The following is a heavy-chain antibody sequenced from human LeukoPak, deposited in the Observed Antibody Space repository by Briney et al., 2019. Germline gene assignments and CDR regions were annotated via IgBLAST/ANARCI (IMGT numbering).Heavy chain of an antibody. CDR2: IYYTGST. V-gene: IGHV4-59*13. D-gene: IGHD5-18*01. J-gene: IGHJ4*02. Sequence: SETLSLTCTVSGGSIGSYYWSWIRQPPGKGLEWIGFIYYTGSTNYNSSLESRVTISLDTSKNQFSLRLSSMTAGDTAVYFCARCGYSYGTGYHFASWGQGTLVTVSS. CDR3: ARCGYSYGTGYHFAS. CDR1: GGSIGSYY.